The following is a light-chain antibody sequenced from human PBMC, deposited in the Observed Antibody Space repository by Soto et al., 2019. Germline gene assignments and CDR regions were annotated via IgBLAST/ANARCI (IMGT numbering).Light chain of an antibody. Sequence: EIVLTQSPATLSFFPGERATLSCRASQSVSSDLAWYQQEPGQAPRLLIYDASNRAAGIPARFSGSGSGTDFTLTISSLEPEDVAVYYCQQRSKWPITFGQGTRLEIK. CDR3: QQRSKWPIT. V-gene: IGKV3-11*01. CDR2: DAS. J-gene: IGKJ5*01. CDR1: QSVSSD.